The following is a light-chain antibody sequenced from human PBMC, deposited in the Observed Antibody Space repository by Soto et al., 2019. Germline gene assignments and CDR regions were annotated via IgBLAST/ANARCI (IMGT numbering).Light chain of an antibody. J-gene: IGKJ4*01. CDR2: GAS. Sequence: IVLTQSPGTLSLSPGERATLSCRASQSVSSSYLAWYQQKPGQAPRLLIYGASSRATGIPDRFSGSGSGTDFTLTISRLEPADFAVYYCQQYGSSPPITFGGGTKVDIK. CDR3: QQYGSSPPIT. CDR1: QSVSSSY. V-gene: IGKV3-20*01.